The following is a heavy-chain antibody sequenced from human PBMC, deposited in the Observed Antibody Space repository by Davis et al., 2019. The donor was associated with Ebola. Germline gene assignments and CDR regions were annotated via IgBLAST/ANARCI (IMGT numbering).Heavy chain of an antibody. CDR2: IYYSGST. CDR1: GGSISSGGYY. Sequence: PSETLSLTCTVSGGSISSGGYYWSWIRQHPGKGLEWIGYIYYSGSTYYNPSLKSRVTISVDTSKNQFSLKLSSVTAADTAVYYCASGLYSSSWSHDYWGQGTLVTVSS. J-gene: IGHJ4*02. D-gene: IGHD6-6*01. V-gene: IGHV4-31*03. CDR3: ASGLYSSSWSHDY.